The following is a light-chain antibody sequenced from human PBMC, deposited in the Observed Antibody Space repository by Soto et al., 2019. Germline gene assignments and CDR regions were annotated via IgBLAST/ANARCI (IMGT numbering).Light chain of an antibody. J-gene: IGLJ1*01. Sequence: QSVLTQPRSVSGSPGQSVTISCTGTSSDVGGYDDVSWYQQHPDKAPKLMIYDVSKWPSGVPGRFSGSKSGNTASLTISGLQAEDEADYYCCSYAGRYTYVFGTGTKLTVL. CDR1: SSDVGGYDD. CDR2: DVS. V-gene: IGLV2-11*01. CDR3: CSYAGRYTYV.